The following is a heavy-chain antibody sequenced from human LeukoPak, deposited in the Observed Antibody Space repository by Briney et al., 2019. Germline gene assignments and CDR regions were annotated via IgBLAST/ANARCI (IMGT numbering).Heavy chain of an antibody. CDR1: GGSISDYY. D-gene: IGHD3/OR15-3a*01. CDR3: ARHDFWTGSSTVGAMDV. J-gene: IGHJ6*02. V-gene: IGHV4-59*01. Sequence: SETLSLTCTVSGGSISDYYWNWIRQPPGKGLEWIGNVHYSGSTNYNPSLKSRLTISVDTSKNQFSLKLTSVTASDTAVYFCARHDFWTGSSTVGAMDVWGQGTTVTVSS. CDR2: VHYSGST.